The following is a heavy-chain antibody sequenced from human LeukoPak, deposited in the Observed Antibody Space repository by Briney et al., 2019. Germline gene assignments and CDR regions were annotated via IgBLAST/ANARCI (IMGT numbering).Heavy chain of an antibody. Sequence: GGSLRLSCAASGFTFSYYWMHWVRQAPGKGLVWVSRINSDGSSTSYADSVKGRFTISRDNSKNTLYLQMNSLRAEDTAVYYCARNQDYGVYNSVGAFDIWGQGTMVTVSS. V-gene: IGHV3-74*01. CDR3: ARNQDYGVYNSVGAFDI. D-gene: IGHD4-17*01. J-gene: IGHJ3*02. CDR1: GFTFSYYW. CDR2: INSDGSST.